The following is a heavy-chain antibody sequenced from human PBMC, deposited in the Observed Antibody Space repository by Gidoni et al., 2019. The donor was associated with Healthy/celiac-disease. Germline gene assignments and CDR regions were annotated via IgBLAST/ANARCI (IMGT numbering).Heavy chain of an antibody. V-gene: IGHV3-7*04. D-gene: IGHD6-13*01. CDR2: IKQDGSEK. J-gene: IGHJ4*02. CDR1: GFTFSSYW. Sequence: EVQLVESGGGLVQPGGSLRLSCEASGFTFSSYWISWVRQAPGKGLEWVANIKQDGSEKYYVDSVKGRFTISRDNAKNSLYLQMNSLRAEDTAVYYCARDRSIAAAGHLNYWGQGTLVTVSS. CDR3: ARDRSIAAAGHLNY.